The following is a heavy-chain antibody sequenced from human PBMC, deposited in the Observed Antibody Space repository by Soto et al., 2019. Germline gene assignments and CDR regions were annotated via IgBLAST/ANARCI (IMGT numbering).Heavy chain of an antibody. J-gene: IGHJ4*02. Sequence: QVQLVESGGGVVQPGRSLRLSCAASGFTFSSYGIHWVRQAPGKGLEWVAVISYDGSNKYYADSVKGRFTISRDNSKNTLYLQMNSLRTDDTAVYYCAKDHYDTLTGDYGPDYWGQGTLVTVSS. CDR1: GFTFSSYG. V-gene: IGHV3-30*18. CDR2: ISYDGSNK. D-gene: IGHD3-9*01. CDR3: AKDHYDTLTGDYGPDY.